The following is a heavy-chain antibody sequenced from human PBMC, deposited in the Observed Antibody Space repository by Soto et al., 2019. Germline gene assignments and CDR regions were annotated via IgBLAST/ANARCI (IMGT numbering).Heavy chain of an antibody. D-gene: IGHD2-8*01. V-gene: IGHV1-69*06. J-gene: IGHJ6*02. CDR3: ACQPNDQEDYYNGMEV. CDR1: GGAFIRYG. CDR2: IIPIFGSP. Sequence: QVQLVQSGAEVKKPGSSVKVSCTASGGAFIRYGISWVRQAPGQGLEWMGGIIPIFGSPNYAQRFKGRVTVSAAIATNTSYMTLSSLKSEDTAVYYCACQPNDQEDYYNGMEVWGQGTPVTVSS.